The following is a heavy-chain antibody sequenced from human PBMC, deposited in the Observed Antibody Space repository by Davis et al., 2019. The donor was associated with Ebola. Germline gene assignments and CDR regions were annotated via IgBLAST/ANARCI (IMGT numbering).Heavy chain of an antibody. CDR2: INAGNGNT. J-gene: IGHJ1*01. D-gene: IGHD6-13*01. CDR1: GYTFISYA. CDR3: AREKWVHSSSRLNADYFPH. Sequence: ASVKVSCKASGYTFISYAVHWVRQAPGQSLEWMGWINAGNGNTKYSQKFQDRVTITRDTSASTAYLELSGLRSDDTAVYYCAREKWVHSSSRLNADYFPHWGQGTLVTVSS. V-gene: IGHV1-3*01.